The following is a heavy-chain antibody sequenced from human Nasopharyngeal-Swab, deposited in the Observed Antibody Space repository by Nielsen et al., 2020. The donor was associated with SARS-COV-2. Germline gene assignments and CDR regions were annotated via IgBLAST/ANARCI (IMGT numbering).Heavy chain of an antibody. J-gene: IGHJ4*02. Sequence: ASVKVSCKASGYTFTGYYIHWVRQAPGQGLEWMGWINPNSGGTNYAQKFQGWVTMTGDTSISTAYMELSRLRSDDTAVYYCARDSGAVGTDYWGQGTLVTVSS. CDR2: INPNSGGT. CDR1: GYTFTGYY. V-gene: IGHV1-2*04. D-gene: IGHD6-19*01. CDR3: ARDSGAVGTDY.